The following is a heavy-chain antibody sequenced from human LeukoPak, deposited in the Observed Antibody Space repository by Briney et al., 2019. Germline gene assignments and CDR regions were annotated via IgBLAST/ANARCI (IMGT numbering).Heavy chain of an antibody. V-gene: IGHV5-51*01. Sequence: GESLKISCKGSGYSITTYWIGWVRQMPGKGLEWMGIIYPGDSDTRYSPSFHGQVTMSVDKSINTAYLQWSSLKASDTAVYYCARPLLRYFDTHAFDIWGQGTMVTVSS. D-gene: IGHD3-9*01. CDR3: ARPLLRYFDTHAFDI. J-gene: IGHJ3*02. CDR2: IYPGDSDT. CDR1: GYSITTYW.